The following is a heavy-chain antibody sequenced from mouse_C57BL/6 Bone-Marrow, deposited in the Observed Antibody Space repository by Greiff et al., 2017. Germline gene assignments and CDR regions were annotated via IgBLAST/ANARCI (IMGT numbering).Heavy chain of an antibody. CDR3: AGSSQRYFDY. Sequence: QVQLQQSGAELVKPGASVKLSCKASGYTFTSYWMHWVKQRPGRGLGWIGRIDPNSGGTKYNEKFKSKATLTVNKPSSTAYMLLSSLTSEDSAVYYCAGSSQRYFDYWGQGATLTVSS. CDR2: IDPNSGGT. J-gene: IGHJ2*01. V-gene: IGHV1-72*01. D-gene: IGHD1-1*01. CDR1: GYTFTSYW.